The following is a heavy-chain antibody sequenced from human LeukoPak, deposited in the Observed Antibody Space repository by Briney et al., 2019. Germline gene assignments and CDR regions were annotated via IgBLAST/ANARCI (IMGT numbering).Heavy chain of an antibody. J-gene: IGHJ5*02. V-gene: IGHV1-69*04. CDR1: GGTFSSYA. Sequence: GASVKVSCKASGGTFSSYAISWVRQAPGQGLEWMGRIIPILGIANYAQKFQGRVTITADKSTSTAYMELSSLRSEDTAVYYCARDRSGDRYCSGGSCYSGVAWGQGTLVTVSS. CDR3: ARDRSGDRYCSGGSCYSGVA. CDR2: IIPILGIA. D-gene: IGHD2-15*01.